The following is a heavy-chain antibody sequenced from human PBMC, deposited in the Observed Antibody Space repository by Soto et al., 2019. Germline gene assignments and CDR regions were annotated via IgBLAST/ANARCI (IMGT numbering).Heavy chain of an antibody. CDR1: GFTVSSNW. V-gene: IGHV3-74*01. Sequence: PGGSLRLSCVASGFTVSSNWMHWVRQAPGKGLVWVSRISSDGSTTNYADSVKGRFTISRDNARSTLYLQMNSLRDEDTAVYYCARGYNNYGAVLLFWGQGALVTVSS. CDR3: ARGYNNYGAVLLF. J-gene: IGHJ4*02. D-gene: IGHD4-4*01. CDR2: ISSDGSTT.